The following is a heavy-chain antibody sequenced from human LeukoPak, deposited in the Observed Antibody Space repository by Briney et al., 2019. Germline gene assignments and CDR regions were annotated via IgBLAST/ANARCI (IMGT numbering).Heavy chain of an antibody. CDR2: ISAYNGNT. CDR1: GYTFTSYV. J-gene: IGHJ3*02. V-gene: IGHV1-18*01. Sequence: GASVKVSCKASGYTFTSYVISWVRQAPGQGLEWMGWISAYNGNTNYAQKLQGRVTMTTDTSTSTAYMEPRSLRSDDTAVYYCARLLLDIPHPDAFDIWGQGTMVTVSS. CDR3: ARLLLDIPHPDAFDI. D-gene: IGHD2-2*02.